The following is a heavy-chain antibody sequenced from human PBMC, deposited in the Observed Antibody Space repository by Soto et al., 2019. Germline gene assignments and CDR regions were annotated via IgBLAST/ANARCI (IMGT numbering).Heavy chain of an antibody. CDR1: GGSFSGYY. J-gene: IGHJ5*02. CDR3: ASLAMLAARFRDRYNWFDP. Sequence: QVQLQQWGAGLLKPSETLSLTCAVYGGSFSGYYWSWIRQPPGKGLEWIGEINHSGSTKYNPSLKSRVTISVDTSKNQFSLKLSSVTAADTAVYYCASLAMLAARFRDRYNWFDPWGQGTLVTVSS. D-gene: IGHD6-6*01. V-gene: IGHV4-34*01. CDR2: INHSGST.